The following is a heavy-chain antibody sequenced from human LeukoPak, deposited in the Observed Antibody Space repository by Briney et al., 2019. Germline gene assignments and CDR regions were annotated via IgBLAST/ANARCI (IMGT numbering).Heavy chain of an antibody. V-gene: IGHV3-21*01. CDR1: GFTFSSYS. Sequence: GSLRLSCAASGFTFSSYSMNWVRQAPGKGLEWVSSISSSSSYIYYADSVKGRFTISRDNAKNSLYLQMNSLRAEDTAVYYCAREVRGATMFDYWGQGTLVTVSS. J-gene: IGHJ4*02. CDR2: ISSSSSYI. D-gene: IGHD1-26*01. CDR3: AREVRGATMFDY.